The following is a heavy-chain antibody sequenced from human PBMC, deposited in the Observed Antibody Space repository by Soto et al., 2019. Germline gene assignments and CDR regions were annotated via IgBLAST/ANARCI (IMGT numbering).Heavy chain of an antibody. CDR3: ARYLYSNYARGIDV. Sequence: QVQLVQSGAEVKKPGASVKVSCKASGYTFTGYYMHWVRQAPGQGLEWMGWINPNSGGKNYAQKFQGRVTMNRDTSISTAYMELIRLRSDDTAVYYCARYLYSNYARGIDVWGQETTVTVSS. D-gene: IGHD4-4*01. J-gene: IGHJ6*02. CDR1: GYTFTGYY. V-gene: IGHV1-2*02. CDR2: INPNSGGK.